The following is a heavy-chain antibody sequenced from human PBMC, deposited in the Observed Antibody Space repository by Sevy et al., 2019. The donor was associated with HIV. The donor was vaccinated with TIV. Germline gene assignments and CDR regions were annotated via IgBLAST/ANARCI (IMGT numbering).Heavy chain of an antibody. Sequence: GGSLRLSCVASGFTFSGYSMNWVRQAPGKGLEWVSYISSSSNTIYYADSVKGRFTISRDNAKNSLYLQMNSLRDEDTAVYYCARDYSGSYYRFDYWGQATLVTGSS. CDR3: ARDYSGSYYRFDY. V-gene: IGHV3-48*02. CDR1: GFTFSGYS. D-gene: IGHD1-26*01. J-gene: IGHJ4*02. CDR2: ISSSSNTI.